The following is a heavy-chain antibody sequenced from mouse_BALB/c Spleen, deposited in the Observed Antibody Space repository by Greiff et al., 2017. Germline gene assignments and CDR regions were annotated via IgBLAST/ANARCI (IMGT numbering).Heavy chain of an antibody. Sequence: QVQLQQSGAELVRPGTSVKVSCKASGYAFTNYLIEWVKQRPGQGLEWIGVINPGSGGTNYNEKFKGKATLTADKSSSTAYMQLSSLTSDDSAVYFCARGGDYDPFAYWGQGTLVTVSA. J-gene: IGHJ3*01. CDR1: GYAFTNYL. CDR3: ARGGDYDPFAY. V-gene: IGHV1-54*01. CDR2: INPGSGGT. D-gene: IGHD2-4*01.